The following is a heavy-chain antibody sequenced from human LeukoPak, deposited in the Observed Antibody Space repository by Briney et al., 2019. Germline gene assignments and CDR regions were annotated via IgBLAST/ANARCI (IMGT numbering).Heavy chain of an antibody. D-gene: IGHD2-8*02. CDR1: GGSINTYY. Sequence: SETLSLTCTVSGGSINTYYWSWLRQPPGKGLEWLGYIYSDGSTNYNPSLKSRLTIPVDTSKNQFSLKLSSVIPADTAVYYCARVLSTGRSDYWGQGTLVTVSS. CDR3: ARVLSTGRSDY. V-gene: IGHV4-59*01. J-gene: IGHJ4*02. CDR2: IYSDGST.